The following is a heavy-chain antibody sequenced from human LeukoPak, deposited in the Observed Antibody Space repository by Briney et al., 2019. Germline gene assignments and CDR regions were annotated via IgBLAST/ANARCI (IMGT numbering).Heavy chain of an antibody. J-gene: IGHJ6*03. CDR3: VKVKENSGWTSAYYYYMDV. CDR1: GFTFNNYG. D-gene: IGHD6-19*01. V-gene: IGHV3-30*02. Sequence: GGSLRLSCAASGFTFNNYGIHWVRQAPGKGLEWVAFIHHDGSNKYYADFVTGRFTISRDNSKNAVDLQMNSLRAEDSAVFYCVKVKENSGWTSAYYYYMDVWGRGTTVTIFS. CDR2: IHHDGSNK.